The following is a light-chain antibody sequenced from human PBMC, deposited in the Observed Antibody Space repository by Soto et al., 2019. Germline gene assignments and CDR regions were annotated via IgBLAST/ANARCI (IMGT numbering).Light chain of an antibody. CDR1: QSVSSY. V-gene: IGKV3-11*01. Sequence: EIVLTQSPATLSLSPGERATLSCRASQSVSSYLAWYQQKPGQAPRLLIYDASNGATGIPARFSGSGSGTDFTLTISSLEPEDFAVYYCQQRSNWPTFGQGTKLESK. CDR3: QQRSNWPT. CDR2: DAS. J-gene: IGKJ2*01.